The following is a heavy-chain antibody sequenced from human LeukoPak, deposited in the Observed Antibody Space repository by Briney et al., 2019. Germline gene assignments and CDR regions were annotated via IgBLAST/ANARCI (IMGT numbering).Heavy chain of an antibody. V-gene: IGHV3-64*04. J-gene: IGHJ4*02. CDR2: ISSNGGGT. CDR1: GFTFSYYA. CDR3: ARDQNSAYPPGY. D-gene: IGHD3-22*01. Sequence: GGSLRLSCSASGFTFSYYAMHWVRQAPGQGLAYVSAISSNGGGTYYADSVKGRFTISRDNSINTLYLQMNSLRAEDTAVYYCARDQNSAYPPGYWGQGTLVTVSS.